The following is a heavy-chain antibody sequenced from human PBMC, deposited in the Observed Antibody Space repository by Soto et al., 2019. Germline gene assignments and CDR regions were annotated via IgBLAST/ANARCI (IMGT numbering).Heavy chain of an antibody. D-gene: IGHD2-2*01. J-gene: IGHJ6*02. V-gene: IGHV1-46*01. CDR1: GDSVSNDY. Sequence: ASVKVSCKASGDSVSNDYLHWVRQAPGQGFEWLGIITPFGGATAYAQRFKGRVTVTMDKSSTTFYLELSSLRSDDSAVYYCAKGRGGKTVASFGMDVWGQGVTVTVSS. CDR3: AKGRGGKTVASFGMDV. CDR2: ITPFGGAT.